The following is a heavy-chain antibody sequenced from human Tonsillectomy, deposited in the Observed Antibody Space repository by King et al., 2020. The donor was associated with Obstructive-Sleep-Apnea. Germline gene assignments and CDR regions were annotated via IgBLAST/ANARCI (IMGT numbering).Heavy chain of an antibody. J-gene: IGHJ4*02. CDR1: GGSISSSSYY. CDR2: IYYSGST. D-gene: IGHD6-19*01. V-gene: IGHV4-39*07. CDR3: ARGFAWQWLGSPFPYFDY. Sequence: QLQESGPGLVKPSETLSLTCTVSGGSISSSSYYWGWIRQPPGKGLEWIGSIYYSGSTYYNPSLKSRVTISVDTSKNQFSLKLSSVTAADTAVYYCARGFAWQWLGSPFPYFDYWGQGTLVTVSS.